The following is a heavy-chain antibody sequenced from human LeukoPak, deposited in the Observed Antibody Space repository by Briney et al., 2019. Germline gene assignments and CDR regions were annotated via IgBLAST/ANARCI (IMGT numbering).Heavy chain of an antibody. V-gene: IGHV3-30-3*01. CDR1: GFTFSSYA. Sequence: GGSLRLSCAASGFTFSSYAMHWVRQAPGKGLEWVAVISYGGSNKYYADSVKGRFTISRDKSKNTLYLQMNSLRAEDTAVYYCARARGSSWYFSFDFWRQGTLVTVSS. CDR3: ARARGSSWYFSFDF. D-gene: IGHD6-13*01. J-gene: IGHJ4*02. CDR2: ISYGGSNK.